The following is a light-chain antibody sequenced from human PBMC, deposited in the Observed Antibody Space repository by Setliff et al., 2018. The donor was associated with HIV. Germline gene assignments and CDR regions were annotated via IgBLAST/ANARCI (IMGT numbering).Light chain of an antibody. CDR2: DVS. V-gene: IGLV2-11*01. Sequence: ALTQPRSVSGSPGQSVTISCTGTSSDVGGYNYVSWYQQHPGKAPKLMIYDVSKRPSGVPDRFSGSKSGNTASPTISGLQAEDEADYYCCSYAGSYVFGTGTKVTVL. CDR1: SSDVGGYNY. J-gene: IGLJ1*01. CDR3: CSYAGSYV.